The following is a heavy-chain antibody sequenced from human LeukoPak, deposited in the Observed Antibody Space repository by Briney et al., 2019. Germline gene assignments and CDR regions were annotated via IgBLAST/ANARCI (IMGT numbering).Heavy chain of an antibody. CDR3: AQSRSYSSSRLKW. V-gene: IGHV4-34*08. D-gene: IGHD6-6*01. Sequence: PGGSLRLSCAASGFTFSSYSMTWVRQPPGKGLEWIGEINHSGSTNYNPSLKSRVTISVDTSKNQFSLKLSSVTAADTAVYYCAQSRSYSSSRLKWWGQGTLVTVSS. CDR2: INHSGST. CDR1: GFTFSSYS. J-gene: IGHJ4*02.